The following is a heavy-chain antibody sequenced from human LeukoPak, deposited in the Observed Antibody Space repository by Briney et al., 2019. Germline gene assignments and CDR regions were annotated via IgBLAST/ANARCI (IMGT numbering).Heavy chain of an antibody. CDR3: ARDLDTYVVLTAYDTFDI. Sequence: GGSLRLSCEGSGFTFSNYWMTWVRQAPGQGLEWVANIKPDGSERHYADSVEGRFTISRDNAKNSLYLQMNSLRAEDTALYYCARDLDTYVVLTAYDTFDIWGQGTMVTVSS. D-gene: IGHD2-21*02. CDR2: IKPDGSER. CDR1: GFTFSNYW. V-gene: IGHV3-7*01. J-gene: IGHJ3*02.